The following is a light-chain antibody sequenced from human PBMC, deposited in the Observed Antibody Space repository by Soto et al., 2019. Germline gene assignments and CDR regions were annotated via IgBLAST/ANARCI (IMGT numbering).Light chain of an antibody. CDR2: EVN. CDR1: SSDVGGYNY. Sequence: QSVLTQPASVSGSPGQSITISCTGTSSDVGGYNYVSWYQQHPGKAPKLMIYEVNYRPSGVSNRFSGSKSGNTASLTISGLQADDEGDYYCCSYTSSSTFVVFGGGTKVTVL. V-gene: IGLV2-14*01. J-gene: IGLJ3*02. CDR3: CSYTSSSTFVV.